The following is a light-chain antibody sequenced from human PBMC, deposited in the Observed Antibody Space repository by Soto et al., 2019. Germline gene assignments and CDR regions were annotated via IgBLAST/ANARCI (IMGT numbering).Light chain of an antibody. J-gene: IGKJ1*01. CDR1: QSISSW. V-gene: IGKV1-5*03. Sequence: DIQMTQSPSTLSASVGDRVTITFRASQSISSWLAWYQQKPGKAPKLLIYKASSLESGVPSRFSGSGSGTEFTLTLSSLQPDDFATYYCKQYNSXSWTCGQGTKV. CDR2: KAS. CDR3: KQYNSXSWT.